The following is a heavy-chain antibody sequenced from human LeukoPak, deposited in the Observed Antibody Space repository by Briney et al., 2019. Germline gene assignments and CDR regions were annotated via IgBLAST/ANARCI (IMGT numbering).Heavy chain of an antibody. CDR3: AKNGQSGFSFDP. CDR1: GESLNGHH. CDR2: GSERGGT. J-gene: IGHJ5*02. D-gene: IGHD1-26*01. Sequence: SETLSLTCAVYGESLNGHHWSWIRQSPGKGLEWIGEGSERGGTKFNPSLKSRVTISADTSKNQFSLKLSSVTAADSAVYHCAKNGQSGFSFDPWGRGTLVTVSS. V-gene: IGHV4-34*01.